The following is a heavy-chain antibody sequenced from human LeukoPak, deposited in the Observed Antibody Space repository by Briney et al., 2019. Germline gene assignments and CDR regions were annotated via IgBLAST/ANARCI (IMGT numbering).Heavy chain of an antibody. Sequence: SETLSLTCTVSGGSISSGGYYWSWIRQHPGKGLEWIGYIYYSGSTYYSPSLKSRVTISVDASKNQFSLKLNSVTAADTAVYYCAGTVNTAMALDYWGQGTLVTVSS. CDR2: IYYSGST. D-gene: IGHD5-18*01. CDR3: AGTVNTAMALDY. CDR1: GGSISSGGYY. J-gene: IGHJ4*02. V-gene: IGHV4-31*03.